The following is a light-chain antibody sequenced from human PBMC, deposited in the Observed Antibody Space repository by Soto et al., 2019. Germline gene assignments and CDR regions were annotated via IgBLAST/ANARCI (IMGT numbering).Light chain of an antibody. CDR1: QTVNSR. J-gene: IGKJ1*01. CDR3: NKRQSWPRT. CDR2: HTS. V-gene: IGKV3-11*01. Sequence: EIVFTQSPATLSSSPGERATLSCRASQTVNSRLAWYQHKPGQAPRLLIYHTSNRATGIPARFSGSGSGTDFTLTISSLEPEEFAVYYCNKRQSWPRTVGQGTKVDI.